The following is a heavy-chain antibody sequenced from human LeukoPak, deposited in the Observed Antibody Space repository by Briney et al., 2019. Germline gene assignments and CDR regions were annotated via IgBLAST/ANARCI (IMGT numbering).Heavy chain of an antibody. J-gene: IGHJ1*01. CDR2: IYYSGIT. CDR3: AGEITSSCHH. Sequence: PSETLSLTCTVSGGSISSGTYYWGWIRQPPGKGLEWIGSIYYSGITYYTPSLKSRVTISVHTSKNQFSLKLSSVTAADTAVYYCAGEITSSCHHWGQGTLVTVSS. D-gene: IGHD1-14*01. CDR1: GGSISSGTYY. V-gene: IGHV4-39*01.